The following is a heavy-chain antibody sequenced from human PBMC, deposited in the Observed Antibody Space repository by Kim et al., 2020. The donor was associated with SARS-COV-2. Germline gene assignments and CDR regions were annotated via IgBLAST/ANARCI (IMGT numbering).Heavy chain of an antibody. D-gene: IGHD5-12*01. CDR3: ARPTGYSGYFVAFDI. Sequence: QKFQGRVTITADKSTSTAYMELSSLRSEDTAVYYCARPTGYSGYFVAFDIWGQGTMVTVSS. J-gene: IGHJ3*02. V-gene: IGHV1-69*02.